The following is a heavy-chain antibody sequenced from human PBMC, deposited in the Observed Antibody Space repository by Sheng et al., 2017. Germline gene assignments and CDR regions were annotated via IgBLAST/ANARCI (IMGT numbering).Heavy chain of an antibody. J-gene: IGHJ4*02. CDR1: GYSISSGYY. CDR2: IYHSGST. CDR3: ARAQRGYSGYDFLH. D-gene: IGHD5-12*01. V-gene: IGHV4-38-2*01. Sequence: QVQLQESGPGLVKPSETLSLTCAVSGYSISSGYYWGWIRQPPGKGLEWIGSIYHSGSTYYNPSLKSRVTISVDTSKNQFSLKLSSVTAADTAVYYCARAQRGYSGYDFLHWGQGTLVTVSS.